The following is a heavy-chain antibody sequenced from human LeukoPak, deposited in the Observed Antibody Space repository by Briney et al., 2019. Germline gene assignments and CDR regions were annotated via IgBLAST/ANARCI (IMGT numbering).Heavy chain of an antibody. CDR3: ARDFFHGHCAGLSCFLLDY. J-gene: IGHJ4*02. CDR2: ISGNNGNT. D-gene: IGHD2-15*01. CDR1: GYTFTSYG. Sequence: ASVKVSCKAPGYTFTSYGISWVRQAPGQGLEWMGWISGNNGNTNYAQKFQGRVTMTTDTSTSTAYMEMRSLRSDDTAVYYCARDFFHGHCAGLSCFLLDYWGQGSLVTVSS. V-gene: IGHV1-18*01.